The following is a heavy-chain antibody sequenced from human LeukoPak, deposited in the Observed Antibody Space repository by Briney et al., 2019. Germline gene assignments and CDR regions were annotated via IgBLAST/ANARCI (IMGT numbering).Heavy chain of an antibody. CDR2: IKLDGSEK. CDR3: AKEGY. Sequence: GGSLRLSCAASGFSFSRVWMSWVRQAPGKGREWVASIKLDGSEKYYVDSVKGRFTISRDNAKNSLYLQMNTLRAEDTAVYYCAKEGYWGQGTLVTVSS. J-gene: IGHJ4*02. V-gene: IGHV3-7*01. CDR1: GFSFSRVW.